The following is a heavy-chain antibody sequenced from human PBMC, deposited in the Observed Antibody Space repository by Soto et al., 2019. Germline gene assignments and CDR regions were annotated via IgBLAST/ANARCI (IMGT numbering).Heavy chain of an antibody. Sequence: PSETLSLTCAVSSGSISSSNWWSWVRQPPGKGLEWIGEIYHSGSTNYNPSLKSRVTISVDKSKNQFSLKLSSVTAADTAVYYCARKRYFDWEKIPYFDYWGQGTLVTVSS. J-gene: IGHJ4*02. D-gene: IGHD3-9*01. V-gene: IGHV4-4*02. CDR2: IYHSGST. CDR1: SGSISSSNW. CDR3: ARKRYFDWEKIPYFDY.